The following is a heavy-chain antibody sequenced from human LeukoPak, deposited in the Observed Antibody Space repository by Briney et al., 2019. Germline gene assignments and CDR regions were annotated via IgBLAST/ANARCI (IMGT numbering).Heavy chain of an antibody. Sequence: SETLSLTCNVSGYSISGGYFWGWVRQAPGKGLEWIGSIYQRATVHYNPSLKSRVTISLDTSKNQFSLRLSSVTAADTAVYYCARGSPTYYDFWSGYSGGDAFDIWGQGTMVTVSS. V-gene: IGHV4-38-2*02. CDR2: IYQRATV. CDR1: GYSISGGYF. J-gene: IGHJ3*02. D-gene: IGHD3-3*01. CDR3: ARGSPTYYDFWSGYSGGDAFDI.